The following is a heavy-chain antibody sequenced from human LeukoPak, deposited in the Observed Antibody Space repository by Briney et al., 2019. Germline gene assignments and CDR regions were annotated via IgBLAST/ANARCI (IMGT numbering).Heavy chain of an antibody. CDR3: ASSTRRDYVPPFDY. CDR2: ITWNGGST. D-gene: IGHD3-16*01. J-gene: IGHJ4*02. Sequence: PGGSLRLSCAASGFTFSSYWMSCVRQAPGKGLEWVSGITWNGGSTGYADSVKGRFTISRDNAKNSLYLQMNSLRVEDTALYYCASSTRRDYVPPFDYWGQGTLVTVSS. V-gene: IGHV3-20*04. CDR1: GFTFSSYW.